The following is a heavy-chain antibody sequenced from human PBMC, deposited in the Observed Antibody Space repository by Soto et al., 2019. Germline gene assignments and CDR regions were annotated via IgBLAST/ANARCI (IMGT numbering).Heavy chain of an antibody. CDR3: AKDPHGSGSYLYYFDY. CDR1: GFTFSGYG. J-gene: IGHJ4*02. V-gene: IGHV3-30*18. D-gene: IGHD3-10*01. CDR2: ISYDGSNK. Sequence: GGSLGLSCAASGFTFSGYGMHWVRQAPGKGLEWVALISYDGSNKYYADSVKGRFTISRDNSMNTLYLQMNSLRPEDTAVYYCAKDPHGSGSYLYYFDYWGQGTLVTVSS.